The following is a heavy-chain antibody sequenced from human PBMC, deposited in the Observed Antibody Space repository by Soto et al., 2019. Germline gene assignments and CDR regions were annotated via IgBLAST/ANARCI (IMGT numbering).Heavy chain of an antibody. CDR3: TRARMYSGAYHDY. Sequence: QVQLVQSGAEVENPGASVKVSCKASGYTFSNFGINWVRQAPGQGLEWMGWITPYNGNANYAQKYQDRLTVTTDTSTNTAYLELRSLRSDDTAVYVCTRARMYSGAYHDYWGQGTLVTVSS. V-gene: IGHV1-18*04. J-gene: IGHJ4*02. CDR2: ITPYNGNA. CDR1: GYTFSNFG. D-gene: IGHD1-26*01.